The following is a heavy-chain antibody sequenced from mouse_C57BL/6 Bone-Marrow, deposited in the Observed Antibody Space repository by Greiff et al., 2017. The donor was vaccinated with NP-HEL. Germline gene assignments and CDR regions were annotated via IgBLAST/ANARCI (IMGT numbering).Heavy chain of an antibody. D-gene: IGHD2-1*01. Sequence: EVHLVESGGGLVQPKGSLKLSCAASGFSFNTYAMNWVRQAPGKGLEWVARIRSKSNNYATYYADSVKDRFTISRDDSESMLYLQMNNLKTEDTAMYYCVRQGNYVGYWYFDVWGTGTTVTVSS. CDR3: VRQGNYVGYWYFDV. J-gene: IGHJ1*03. V-gene: IGHV10-1*01. CDR1: GFSFNTYA. CDR2: IRSKSNNYAT.